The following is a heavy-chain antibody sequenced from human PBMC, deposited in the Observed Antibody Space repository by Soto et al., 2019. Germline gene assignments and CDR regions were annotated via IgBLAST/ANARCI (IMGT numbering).Heavy chain of an antibody. CDR1: GGSISSSSYY. V-gene: IGHV4-39*01. Sequence: SETLSLTCTVSGGSISSSSYYWGWIRQPPGKGLEWIGSIYYSGSTYYNPSLKSRVTISVDTSKNQFSLKLSSVTAADTAVYYCARLSDVSRFLQWFVREDYMDVWGKGTTVTVSS. CDR3: ARLSDVSRFLQWFVREDYMDV. D-gene: IGHD3-3*01. J-gene: IGHJ6*03. CDR2: IYYSGST.